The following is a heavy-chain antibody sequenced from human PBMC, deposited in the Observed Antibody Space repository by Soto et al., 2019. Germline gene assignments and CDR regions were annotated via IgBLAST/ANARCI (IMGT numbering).Heavy chain of an antibody. J-gene: IGHJ4*02. CDR3: AKDLPGARWVIVGATSKLDY. Sequence: EVQLLESGGGLVQPGGSLRLSCAASGFTFSSYAMSWVRQAPGKGLEWVSAISGSGGSTYYADSVKGRFTISRDNSKNTLYLQMNSLRAEDTAVYYCAKDLPGARWVIVGATSKLDYWGQGTLVTVSS. CDR1: GFTFSSYA. D-gene: IGHD1-26*01. V-gene: IGHV3-23*01. CDR2: ISGSGGST.